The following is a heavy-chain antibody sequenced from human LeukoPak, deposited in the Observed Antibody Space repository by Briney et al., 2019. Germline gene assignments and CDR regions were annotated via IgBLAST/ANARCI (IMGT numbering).Heavy chain of an antibody. D-gene: IGHD3-22*01. J-gene: IGHJ6*02. CDR3: ARDRYYYDQGTYYYYGMDV. Sequence: GGSLRLSCAASGVTFSSYWMSWVRQAPGKGLEWVANIKQDGSEKYYVDSVKGRFTISRDNAKHSLYPQMNSLRAEDTAVYYCARDRYYYDQGTYYYYGMDVWGQGTTVTVSS. CDR2: IKQDGSEK. V-gene: IGHV3-7*01. CDR1: GVTFSSYW.